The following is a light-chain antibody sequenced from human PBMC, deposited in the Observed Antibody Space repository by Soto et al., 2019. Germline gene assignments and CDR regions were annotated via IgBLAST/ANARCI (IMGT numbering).Light chain of an antibody. V-gene: IGLV2-14*01. CDR1: SSDVGGYNY. CDR2: DVS. CDR3: SSYTRSSTLVV. Sequence: QSALTQPASVSGSPGQSITISCTGTSSDVGGYNYVSWYQQHPGKAPKLMIYDVSNRPSGVSNRFSGSKSGNTACLTISGIQAEDEGDYYCSSYTRSSTLVVFGGGTKLTVL. J-gene: IGLJ2*01.